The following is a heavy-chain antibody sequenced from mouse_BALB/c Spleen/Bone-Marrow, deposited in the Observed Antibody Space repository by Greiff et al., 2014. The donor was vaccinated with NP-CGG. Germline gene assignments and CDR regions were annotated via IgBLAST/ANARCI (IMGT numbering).Heavy chain of an antibody. CDR1: GFNIKDTF. V-gene: IGHV14-3*02. J-gene: IGHJ3*01. Sequence: EVKLMESGADLVKPGASVKLPCTTSGFNIKDTFMHWVKQRPEQGLEWIGRIDPASGNTKYDPKFQGKATITADTSSNKVSLQLSGLTSEDTAVYYCAHDAPFTYWGQGTLVTVSA. D-gene: IGHD2-3*01. CDR3: AHDAPFTY. CDR2: IDPASGNT.